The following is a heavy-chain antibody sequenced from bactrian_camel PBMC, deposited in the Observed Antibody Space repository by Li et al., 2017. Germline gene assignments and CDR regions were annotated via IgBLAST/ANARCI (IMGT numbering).Heavy chain of an antibody. CDR3: ATDDDTVVAGADFGY. V-gene: IGHV3S6*01. CDR2: IDNDGRVA. D-gene: IGHD6*01. J-gene: IGHJ6*01. CDR1: GFTASQYC. Sequence: HVQLVESGGLVQPGGSLTLSCALSGFTASQYCMGWFRQAPGKEREGVTCIDNDGRVAYVDSVKGRFTISQDNAKDTLYLQMNSLKPEDTAMYYCATDDDTVVAGADFGYWGQGTQVTVS.